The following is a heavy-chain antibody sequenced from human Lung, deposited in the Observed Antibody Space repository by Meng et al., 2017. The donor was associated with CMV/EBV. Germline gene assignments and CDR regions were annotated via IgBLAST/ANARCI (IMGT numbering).Heavy chain of an antibody. D-gene: IGHD3-3*01. V-gene: IGHV4-39*07. CDR1: GGSISSSSYY. Sequence: SXTLSLXCTVSGGSISSSSYYWGWIRQPPGKGLEWIGSIYYSGSTYYNPSLKSRVTISVDTSKNQFSLKLSSVTAADTAVYYCARDKSTIFGVVGYYYYGMDGXGQGXTVTVSS. CDR2: IYYSGST. J-gene: IGHJ6*02. CDR3: ARDKSTIFGVVGYYYYGMDG.